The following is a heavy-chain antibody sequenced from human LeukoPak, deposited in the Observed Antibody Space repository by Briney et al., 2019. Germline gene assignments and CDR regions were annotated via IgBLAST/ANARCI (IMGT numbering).Heavy chain of an antibody. J-gene: IGHJ2*01. CDR2: IYSGGST. V-gene: IGHV3-53*01. CDR3: ARVGDHFHWNLDL. D-gene: IGHD3-3*02. Sequence: PAGSLRLSCVASDFTVSTNYMNWVSQVPGKGLEWVSIIYSGGSTYYADSVKGRFTISRDTSKNTLSLQMNSLRVDDTAVYFCARVGDHFHWNLDLWGRGTLVSVSS. CDR1: DFTVSTNY.